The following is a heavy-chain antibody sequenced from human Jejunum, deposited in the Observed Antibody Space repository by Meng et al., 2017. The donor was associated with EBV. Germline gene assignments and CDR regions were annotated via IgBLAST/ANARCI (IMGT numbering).Heavy chain of an antibody. CDR2: IGTAGDT. CDR1: GFTFRSYD. D-gene: IGHD1-1*01. CDR3: ARGSGTTRHY. Sequence: VQLVESGGGLVQPGGSLRLSGAASGFTFRSYDMHWVRQATGKGLEWVSGIGTAGDTYYLGSVKGRFTISRENAKNSLYLQMNSLGVGDTAVYYCARGSGTTRHYWGQGTLVTVSS. J-gene: IGHJ4*02. V-gene: IGHV3-13*01.